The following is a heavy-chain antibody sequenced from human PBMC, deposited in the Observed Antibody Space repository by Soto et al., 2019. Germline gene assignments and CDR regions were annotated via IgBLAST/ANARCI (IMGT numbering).Heavy chain of an antibody. CDR2: IYYSGST. CDR3: ASHHGVARRFRWFDP. V-gene: IGHV4-39*01. Sequence: PSETLSLTCTVSGGSISSSSYYWGWIRQPPGKGLEWIGSIYYSGSTYYNPSLKSRVTISVDTSKNQFSLKLSSVTAADTAVYYCASHHGVARRFRWFDPWGQGTLVTVSS. J-gene: IGHJ5*02. D-gene: IGHD2-15*01. CDR1: GGSISSSSYY.